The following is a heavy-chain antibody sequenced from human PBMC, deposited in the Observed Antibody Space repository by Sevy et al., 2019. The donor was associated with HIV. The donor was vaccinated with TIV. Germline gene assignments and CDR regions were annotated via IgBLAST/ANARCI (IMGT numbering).Heavy chain of an antibody. V-gene: IGHV3-7*01. CDR2: INEDGTEK. Sequence: GGSLRLSCAASGFTFTRYWMTWVRQALGKGLQWLGNINEDGTEKYYRDSVRGRFTISRDNAKKSLHLQMNSLGVDDTGVYYCARDVAAGDFWGQGTLVTVSS. CDR1: GFTFTRYW. CDR3: ARDVAAGDF. J-gene: IGHJ4*02. D-gene: IGHD2-21*01.